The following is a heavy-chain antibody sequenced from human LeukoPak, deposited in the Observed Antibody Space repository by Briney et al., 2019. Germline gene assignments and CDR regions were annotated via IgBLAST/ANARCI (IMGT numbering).Heavy chain of an antibody. CDR1: VGSISSYY. J-gene: IGHJ4*02. Sequence: PSETLSLTCTVSVGSISSYYWSWIRQPAGKGLEWLGRIYTSGSTNYNPSLKSRVTMSVDTSKNQFSLKLSSVTAADTAVYYCARVNSYYYDSSGYYIFDYWGQGTLVTVSS. V-gene: IGHV4-4*07. D-gene: IGHD3-22*01. CDR3: ARVNSYYYDSSGYYIFDY. CDR2: IYTSGST.